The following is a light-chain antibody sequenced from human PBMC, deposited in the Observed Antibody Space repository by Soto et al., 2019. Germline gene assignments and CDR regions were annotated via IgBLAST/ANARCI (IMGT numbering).Light chain of an antibody. CDR1: KGISSW. CDR3: IQDYNYPLT. Sequence: DIQMTQSPSSVSASVGDRVTMTGRASKGISSWLVWYQQKPGKAPKLLIYAASSLQSGVPSRFSGSGSGTDFTLTISSLQPEDFATYYCIQDYNYPLTFGGGTKVDI. CDR2: AAS. V-gene: IGKV1-12*01. J-gene: IGKJ4*01.